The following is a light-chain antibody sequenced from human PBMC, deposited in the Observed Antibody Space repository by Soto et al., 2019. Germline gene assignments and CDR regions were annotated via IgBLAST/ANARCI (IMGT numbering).Light chain of an antibody. V-gene: IGLV2-14*01. CDR1: SSDVGGYNY. J-gene: IGLJ2*01. Sequence: QSALTQPASVSGSPGQSITISCTGTSSDVGGYNYVSWYQQHPGKTPKLMIYDVSNRPSGVSNRFSGSKSVNTASLTISGLQAEDEADYYCSSYTSSSAVFCGGTKLTV. CDR2: DVS. CDR3: SSYTSSSAV.